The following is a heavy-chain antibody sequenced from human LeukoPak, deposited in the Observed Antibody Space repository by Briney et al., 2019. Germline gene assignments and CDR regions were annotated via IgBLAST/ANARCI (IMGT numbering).Heavy chain of an antibody. CDR1: GFTFDYFA. CDR3: AKDISTDWYFGAFDI. D-gene: IGHD6-19*01. Sequence: GGSLTLLCAASGFTFDYFAMLGLRQTTEKALEWLSWISYNGGDVGDGDSVKGRFTISRDNSKNSLYLEMNSLRPEDTALYYCAKDISTDWYFGAFDIWGQGTMVTVSS. J-gene: IGHJ3*02. CDR2: ISYNGGDV. V-gene: IGHV3-9*01.